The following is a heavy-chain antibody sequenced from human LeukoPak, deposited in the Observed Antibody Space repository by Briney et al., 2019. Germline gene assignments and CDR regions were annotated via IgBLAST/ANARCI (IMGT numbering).Heavy chain of an antibody. CDR2: MNQDGSEK. CDR3: ARGGSI. V-gene: IGHV3-7*01. D-gene: IGHD1-26*01. J-gene: IGHJ4*02. CDR1: GFTFSSYW. Sequence: PGWSLRLSCAASGFTFSSYWMSWVRQAPGKGLEWVANMNQDGSEKYYVDSVRGRFTISRDNAKNSLYLQMSSLRVEDTAVYYCARGGSIGGQGTLVTVSS.